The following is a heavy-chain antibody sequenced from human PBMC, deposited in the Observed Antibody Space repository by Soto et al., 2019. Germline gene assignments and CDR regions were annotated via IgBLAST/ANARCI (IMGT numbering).Heavy chain of an antibody. CDR3: AKDAVITIIVVDPNWFDT. CDR1: GFTFSSYG. CDR2: ISGSGSST. V-gene: IGHV3-23*01. Sequence: EVQLLESGGGLVQPGGSLRLSCAASGFTFSSYGMSWVRQAPGKGLEWVSAISGSGSSTYYADSVKGRFTISRDNSKNSLYLQMNSLRAEDTAVYYCAKDAVITIIVVDPNWFDTWGQGTLVTVSS. D-gene: IGHD3-22*01. J-gene: IGHJ5*02.